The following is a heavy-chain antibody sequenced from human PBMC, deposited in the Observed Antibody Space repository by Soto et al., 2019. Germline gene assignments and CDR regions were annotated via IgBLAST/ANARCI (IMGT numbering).Heavy chain of an antibody. D-gene: IGHD1-1*01. Sequence: QVQLQQWGAGLLKPSETLSLTCAVYGGFVSSGSYYWSWIRQPPGKGLEWIGEMSHSGGTHFNPFPKSPIPISVGTAKNQFSLKMRSVNAAGTAPDYCARVERGTATTVVDAFDIWGPGTMVTVSS. CDR1: GGFVSSGSYY. J-gene: IGHJ3*02. V-gene: IGHV4-34*01. CDR2: MSHSGGT. CDR3: ARVERGTATTVVDAFDI.